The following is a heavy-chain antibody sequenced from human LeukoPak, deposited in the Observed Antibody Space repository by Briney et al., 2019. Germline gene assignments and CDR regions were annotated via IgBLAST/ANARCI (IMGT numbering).Heavy chain of an antibody. J-gene: IGHJ4*02. CDR1: GFTFSSYT. CDR2: VRASSDI. V-gene: IGHV3-48*02. CDR3: ARDALHTAHFDY. Sequence: GRSLRLSCAASGFTFSSYTMNWVRKAPGKRLQWVSTVRASSDIHYSDSVKGRFTISRDNARNSLYLQMNSLRDEDTAVYYCARDALHTAHFDYWGQGTLVTVSS. D-gene: IGHD5-18*01.